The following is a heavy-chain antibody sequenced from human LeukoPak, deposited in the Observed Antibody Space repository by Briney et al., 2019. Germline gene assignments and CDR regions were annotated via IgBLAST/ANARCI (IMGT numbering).Heavy chain of an antibody. CDR1: GFTVSNNY. CDR2: IYSGGRT. J-gene: IGHJ6*02. D-gene: IGHD4-23*01. Sequence: GGSLRLSCAASGFTVSNNYMSWVGQAPGRGLKGVSFIYSGGRTYYADSMKGRFTISRDNSKNTLYIQMNSLRAEDTAVYYCARDGQVPVAPDYYYGMDLWGQGTTVTVSS. CDR3: ARDGQVPVAPDYYYGMDL. V-gene: IGHV3-53*01.